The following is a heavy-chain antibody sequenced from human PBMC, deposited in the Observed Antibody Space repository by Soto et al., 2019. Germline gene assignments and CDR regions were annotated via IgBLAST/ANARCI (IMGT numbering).Heavy chain of an antibody. CDR3: ARGIQYRYGMDV. J-gene: IGHJ6*02. V-gene: IGHV3-74*01. D-gene: IGHD4-4*01. Sequence: GGSLRLSCAAAGFTFTNYWMHWVRQAPGKGLVWVSRINGDGSNAFYADSVRGRFTISRDNAKNTVYLQMNSLRAEDTAIYYCARGIQYRYGMDVWGQGTTVTVSS. CDR1: GFTFTNYW. CDR2: INGDGSNA.